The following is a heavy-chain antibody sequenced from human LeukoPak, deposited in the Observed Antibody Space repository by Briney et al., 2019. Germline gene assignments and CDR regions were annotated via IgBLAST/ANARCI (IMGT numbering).Heavy chain of an antibody. CDR3: ARLLEDYFDY. J-gene: IGHJ4*02. Sequence: PSETLSLTCTVSGGSISSYYWSWIRQPPGKGLEWIGYIYYSGSTNYNPSLKSRVTISVDTSKNQFSLKLSSVTAADTAVYYCARLLEDYFDYWGQGTLVTVSS. CDR2: IYYSGST. V-gene: IGHV4-59*08. CDR1: GGSISSYY. D-gene: IGHD5-24*01.